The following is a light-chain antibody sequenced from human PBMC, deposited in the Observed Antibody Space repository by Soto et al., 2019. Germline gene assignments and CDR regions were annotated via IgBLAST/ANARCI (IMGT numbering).Light chain of an antibody. CDR1: SSNIGSNF. Sequence: QSMVTQPPSASGTPGQRVTISCSGSSSNIGSNFVSWYQRLPGTAPKLLIYSINQRPSGVPDRFSGSKPGTSASLAISGLQSEDEADYFCASWDDSLNGPVFGGGTKLTVL. J-gene: IGLJ3*02. V-gene: IGLV1-44*01. CDR2: SIN. CDR3: ASWDDSLNGPV.